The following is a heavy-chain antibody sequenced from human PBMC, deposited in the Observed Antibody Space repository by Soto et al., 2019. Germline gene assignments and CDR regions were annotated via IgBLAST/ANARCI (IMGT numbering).Heavy chain of an antibody. J-gene: IGHJ6*02. Sequence: GGSLRPSGAASGFTFSYSYMSWIRQAPGKGLEWISYITFSGNTGYYADSLKGRFTISRDNAKNSLYLQMNRLRAEATAVYYCARVSWREKYGMDVWGQGTTVTVSS. CDR2: ITFSGNTG. CDR1: GFTFSYSY. V-gene: IGHV3-11*01. CDR3: ARVSWREKYGMDV.